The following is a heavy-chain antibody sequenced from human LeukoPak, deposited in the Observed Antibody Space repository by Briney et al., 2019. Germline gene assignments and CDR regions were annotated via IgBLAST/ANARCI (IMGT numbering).Heavy chain of an antibody. D-gene: IGHD2-15*01. CDR3: ARSLFCSGGSCYAYYYYYMDV. V-gene: IGHV1-18*01. CDR1: GCTFTSYG. Sequence: ASVKVSCKASGCTFTSYGISWVRQAPGQGLEWMGWISAYNGNTNYAQKLQGRVTMTTDTSTSTAYMELRSLRSDDTAVYYCARSLFCSGGSCYAYYYYYMDVWGKGTTVTVSS. CDR2: ISAYNGNT. J-gene: IGHJ6*03.